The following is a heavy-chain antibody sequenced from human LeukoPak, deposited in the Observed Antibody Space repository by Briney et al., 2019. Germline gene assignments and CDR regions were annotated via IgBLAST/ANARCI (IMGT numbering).Heavy chain of an antibody. Sequence: GGSLRLSCAASGFTFSTYAMNWVRQAPGKGLEYVSAISSNGGSTYYAKSVKGRFTISRDNSKNTLYLQMGSPRAEDMAVYYCAGSGGSYDYWGQGTLVTVSS. CDR1: GFTFSTYA. D-gene: IGHD1-26*01. J-gene: IGHJ4*02. V-gene: IGHV3-64*01. CDR3: AGSGGSYDY. CDR2: ISSNGGST.